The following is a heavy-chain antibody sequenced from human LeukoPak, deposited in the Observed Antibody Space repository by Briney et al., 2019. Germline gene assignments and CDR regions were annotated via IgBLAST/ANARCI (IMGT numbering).Heavy chain of an antibody. CDR3: ARGGCSSTSCPYYYYGMDV. D-gene: IGHD2-2*01. J-gene: IGHJ6*02. Sequence: SETLSLTCTASGGSISSYYWSWIRQPPGKGLEWIGYIYYSGSTNYNPSLKSRVTISVDTSKNQFSLKLSSVTAADTAVYYCARGGCSSTSCPYYYYGMDVWGQGTTVTVSS. CDR1: GGSISSYY. CDR2: IYYSGST. V-gene: IGHV4-59*01.